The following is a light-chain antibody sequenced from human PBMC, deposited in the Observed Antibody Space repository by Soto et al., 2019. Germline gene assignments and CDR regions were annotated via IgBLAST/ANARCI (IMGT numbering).Light chain of an antibody. CDR1: QSVSSR. CDR3: QQRSNWPLT. CDR2: DAS. J-gene: IGKJ4*01. Sequence: EIVLTQSLGTLSLNPWERATLSCRASQSVSSRLAWYQQKPGQAPRLLIYDASNRATGIPGRFSGSGSGTDFTLTISSLEPEDFAVYYCQQRSNWPLTFGGGTKVDFK. V-gene: IGKV3-11*01.